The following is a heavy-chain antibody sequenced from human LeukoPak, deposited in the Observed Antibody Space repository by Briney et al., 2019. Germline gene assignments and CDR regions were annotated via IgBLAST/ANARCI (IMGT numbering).Heavy chain of an antibody. CDR3: ARDLSSGGWTLECDY. Sequence: ASVKVSCKTSGYTFSTYGVTWVRQAPGQGFQWMGWISGHTGNTKYAENFQGRISLTTDTSATTAYMELRSLTSDDTAVYYCARDLSSGGWTLECDYWGQGSLVTVAS. CDR1: GYTFSTYG. D-gene: IGHD1-1*01. J-gene: IGHJ4*02. V-gene: IGHV1-18*01. CDR2: ISGHTGNT.